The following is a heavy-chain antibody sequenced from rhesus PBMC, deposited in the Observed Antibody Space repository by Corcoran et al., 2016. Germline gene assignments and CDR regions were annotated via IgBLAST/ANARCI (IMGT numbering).Heavy chain of an antibody. J-gene: IGHJ2*01. V-gene: IGHV4-160*01. D-gene: IGHD4-23*01. CDR1: GGSISGYW. Sequence: QLQLQESGPGLVKPSEPLSLTCAVSGGSISGYWWSWILQPPGKGLEWIGRSDSSGRTEYNPSLKGRVTMSRDTSKNQFSLKLSSVPAADTAVYYCARETLEYSNDWYFDLWGPGTPITISS. CDR3: ARETLEYSNDWYFDL. CDR2: SDSSGRT.